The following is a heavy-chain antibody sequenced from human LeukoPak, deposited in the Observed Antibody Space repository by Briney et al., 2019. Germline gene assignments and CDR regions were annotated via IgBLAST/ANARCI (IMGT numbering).Heavy chain of an antibody. V-gene: IGHV3-30*03. Sequence: GGSLRLSCAASGFTFSSYGMHWVRQAPGKGLGWVAVIPYDGSNKYYADSVKGRFTISRDNAKNSLYLQMNSLRAEDTAVYYCARAGPPAFDPWGQGTPVTVSS. CDR1: GFTFSSYG. J-gene: IGHJ5*02. CDR3: ARAGPPAFDP. CDR2: IPYDGSNK.